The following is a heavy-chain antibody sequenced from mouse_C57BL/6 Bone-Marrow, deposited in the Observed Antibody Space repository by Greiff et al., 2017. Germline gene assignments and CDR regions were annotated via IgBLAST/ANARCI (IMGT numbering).Heavy chain of an antibody. D-gene: IGHD2-1*01. CDR3: ATYGNYARYFDV. CDR1: GYNFTNYW. Sequence: QVHVKQSGAELVRPGTSVKMSCKASGYNFTNYWIGWAKQRPGHGLEWLGDIYPGGGYTNYNEKFKGKATLTADKSSSTAYMQFSSLTSEDSAIYYCATYGNYARYFDVGGTGTTVTVSS. CDR2: IYPGGGYT. J-gene: IGHJ1*03. V-gene: IGHV1-63*01.